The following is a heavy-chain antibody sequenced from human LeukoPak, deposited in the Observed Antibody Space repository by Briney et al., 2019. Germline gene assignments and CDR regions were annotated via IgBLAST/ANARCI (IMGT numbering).Heavy chain of an antibody. D-gene: IGHD6-6*01. J-gene: IGHJ6*02. Sequence: GGSLRLSCAASGFTFSDYDMSWIRQAPGKGLEWVSYISSSGGTIYYADSVKGRFTISRDNSKNTLYLQMNSLRAEDAAVYYCARDRPAPGDYYYGMDVWGQGTTVTVSS. V-gene: IGHV3-11*01. CDR3: ARDRPAPGDYYYGMDV. CDR2: ISSSGGTI. CDR1: GFTFSDYD.